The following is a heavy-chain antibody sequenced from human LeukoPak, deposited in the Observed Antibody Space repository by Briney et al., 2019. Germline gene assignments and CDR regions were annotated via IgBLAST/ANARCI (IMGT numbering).Heavy chain of an antibody. CDR3: ARQRFVFDY. Sequence: SETLSLTCTVSGGSISSSSYYWGWIRQPPGKGLEWIGSIYYSGSTYYNPSLKSRVTISVDTSKNQFSLKLSSVTAADTAVYYCARQRFVFDYWGQGTLVTVSS. V-gene: IGHV4-39*01. CDR1: GGSISSSSYY. CDR2: IYYSGST. J-gene: IGHJ4*02. D-gene: IGHD3-16*01.